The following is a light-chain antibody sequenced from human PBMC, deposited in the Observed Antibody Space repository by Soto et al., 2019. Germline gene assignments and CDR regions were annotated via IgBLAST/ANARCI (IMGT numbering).Light chain of an antibody. CDR3: SSYANSTTPVV. V-gene: IGLV2-14*01. J-gene: IGLJ2*01. CDR1: SSDVGGYNY. Sequence: QSVLTQPASVSGSPGQSITISCTGTSSDVGGYNYVAWFQVRPGKAPKRMIYEVTNRPSGVSNRFSGSKSGNTASLTISELQAEDEADYYCSSYANSTTPVVFGGGTKLTVL. CDR2: EVT.